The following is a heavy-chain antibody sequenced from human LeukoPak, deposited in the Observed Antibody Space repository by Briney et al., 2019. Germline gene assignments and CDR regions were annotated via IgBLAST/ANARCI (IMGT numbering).Heavy chain of an antibody. CDR3: ARDHQDIVVVLAAIGY. CDR2: IKLDGSEK. D-gene: IGHD2-2*02. CDR1: GFTFSSYW. V-gene: IGHV3-7*01. J-gene: IGHJ4*02. Sequence: GGSLRLSCVASGFTFSSYWMSWGRQATGKGLEWVANIKLDGSEKYYVDSVKGRFTISRDNAKNSLYLQMNSLRAEDTAVYYCARDHQDIVVVLAAIGYWGQGTLVTVSS.